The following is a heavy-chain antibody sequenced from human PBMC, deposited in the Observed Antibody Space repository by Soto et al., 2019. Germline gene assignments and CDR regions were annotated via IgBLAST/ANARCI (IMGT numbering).Heavy chain of an antibody. CDR3: ARGKAIDAEIYNWFEP. CDR1: GHTFTGYY. V-gene: IGHV1-2*02. CDR2: INHNSGGT. D-gene: IGHD2-2*01. Sequence: QVQPVQSGAEVKKPGASVKISCKASGHTFTGYYIHWVRQSPGQGLEWMGWINHNSGGTDYGQTFQGRVTMTRDTSISTVYMELTRLRSADTAVYYCARGKAIDAEIYNWFEPWGQGTLVTVSS. J-gene: IGHJ5*02.